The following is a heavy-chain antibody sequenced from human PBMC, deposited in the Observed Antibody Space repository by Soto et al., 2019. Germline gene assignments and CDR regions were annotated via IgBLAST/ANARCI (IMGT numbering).Heavy chain of an antibody. V-gene: IGHV1-69*13. CDR2: IIPIFVTA. CDR3: ARAVADKLYYFDY. Sequence: AVKVSCKACGGTFISQAISWLPQAPGQGLEWMGGIIPIFVTANYAQKFQGRVTITADESTSTVYMELSSLRSEDTGVYYCARAVADKLYYFDYWGQGTLVTVSS. CDR1: GGTFISQA. D-gene: IGHD6-19*01. J-gene: IGHJ4*02.